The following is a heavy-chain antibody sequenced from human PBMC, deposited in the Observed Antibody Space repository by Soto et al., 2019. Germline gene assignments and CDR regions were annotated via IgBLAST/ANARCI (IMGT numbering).Heavy chain of an antibody. D-gene: IGHD3-22*01. V-gene: IGHV3-23*01. J-gene: IGHJ4*02. CDR3: AKGHYYYDSSGYHPLQVRQYFDY. CDR2: ISGSGGST. Sequence: LRLSCAASGFTFSSYAMSWVRQAPGKGLDWVSAISGSGGSTYYSDSVKGRFTISRDNSKNTLYLQMNSLRAEDTAVYYCAKGHYYYDSSGYHPLQVRQYFDYLGQGTLVPVSS. CDR1: GFTFSSYA.